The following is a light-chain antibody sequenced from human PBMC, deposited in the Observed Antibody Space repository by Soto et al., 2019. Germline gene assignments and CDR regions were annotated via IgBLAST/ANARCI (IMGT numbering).Light chain of an antibody. Sequence: DFQMTQSPSTLSASVGDRVTITCRASQNIRSRLAWFQQKPGKAPKLLIYDASSLESGVPQRFSGSGSGTEFTLTISSLQTEVLSTYYCQQYHSYWTFGQGTKVV. CDR1: QNIRSR. V-gene: IGKV1-5*01. CDR2: DAS. J-gene: IGKJ1*01. CDR3: QQYHSYWT.